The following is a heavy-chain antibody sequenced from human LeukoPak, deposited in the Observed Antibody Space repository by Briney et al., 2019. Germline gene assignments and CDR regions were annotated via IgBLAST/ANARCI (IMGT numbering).Heavy chain of an antibody. CDR2: IKQDGSEK. D-gene: IGHD1-26*01. Sequence: PGGSLRLSCAASGXTFSSYWLSWVRQAPGKGLEWVGNIKQDGSEKFYVDSVKGRFTNSRDNDTNSLCLQMNSLRAEDTAVYYCARAVGATHFDYWGQGILVTVSS. CDR1: GXTFSSYW. CDR3: ARAVGATHFDY. J-gene: IGHJ4*02. V-gene: IGHV3-7*04.